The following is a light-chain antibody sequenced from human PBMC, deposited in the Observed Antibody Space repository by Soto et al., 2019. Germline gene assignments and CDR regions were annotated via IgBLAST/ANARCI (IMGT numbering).Light chain of an antibody. CDR2: AAS. CDR1: QGISSY. Sequence: AIRMTQSPSSLSASTGDRVTITCRASQGISSYLAWYQQKPGKAPKLLIYAASTLQSGVPSRFSGSGSGTDVTLTISCLQSEDFATYYCHQYYSYPQTFGQGTKVEIK. V-gene: IGKV1-8*01. CDR3: HQYYSYPQT. J-gene: IGKJ1*01.